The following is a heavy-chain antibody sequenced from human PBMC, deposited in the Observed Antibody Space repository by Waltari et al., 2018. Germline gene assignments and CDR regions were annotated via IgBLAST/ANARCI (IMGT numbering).Heavy chain of an antibody. CDR3: AEGPRQSYWYFDL. J-gene: IGHJ2*01. CDR2: ISWNSGSI. D-gene: IGHD1-1*01. Sequence: EVQLVESGGGLVQPGRSLRLSCAASGFTFDDYGMHWVRQAPGKGLEWVSTISWNSGSIGYVDSVKGRFTVSRDNAKNSLYLQMNSLRAEDTALYYCAEGPRQSYWYFDLWGRGTQVTVSS. V-gene: IGHV3-9*01. CDR1: GFTFDDYG.